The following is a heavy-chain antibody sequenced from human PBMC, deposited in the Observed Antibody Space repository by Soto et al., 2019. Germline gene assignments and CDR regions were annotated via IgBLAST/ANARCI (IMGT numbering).Heavy chain of an antibody. J-gene: IGHJ4*02. CDR3: AKGVTPFGFDY. CDR1: GFTFSNHA. CDR2: IGGSGRNT. Sequence: GGSLRLSCAASGFTFSNHAMSWVRQAPGKGLEWVSGIGGSGRNTYYAESMKGRLTISRDNSKNTLDLQMNSLRAEDTAVYYWAKGVTPFGFDYWGQGTLFTVSS. V-gene: IGHV3-23*01. D-gene: IGHD3-16*01.